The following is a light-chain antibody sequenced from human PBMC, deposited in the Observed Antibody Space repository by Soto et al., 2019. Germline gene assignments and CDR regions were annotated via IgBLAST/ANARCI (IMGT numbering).Light chain of an antibody. V-gene: IGKV3-20*01. CDR3: QQSYTTPWT. CDR1: QTVRSIY. CDR2: GVS. J-gene: IGKJ1*01. Sequence: EIVLTQSPGTLSLYLGERVTLSCRASQTVRSIYVAWYQQKVGQAPRLLIYGVSSRVTGIPDRFSGSGSGTDFTLTISRLEPEDFATYYCQQSYTTPWTFGQGTKVDIK.